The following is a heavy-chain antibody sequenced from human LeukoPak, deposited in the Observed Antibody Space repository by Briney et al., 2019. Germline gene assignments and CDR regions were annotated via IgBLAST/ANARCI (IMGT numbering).Heavy chain of an antibody. CDR2: IESKTDGGTT. D-gene: IGHD3-10*01. CDR3: TTVPLLLWFGELTDMDV. CDR1: GFSFSDAW. J-gene: IGHJ6*03. V-gene: IGHV3-15*04. Sequence: PGGSLRLSCAASGFSFSDAWMSWVRQIPGKGLEWVGRIESKTDGGTTDYAAPVKGRFTISRDDSTNTLYLQMNSLKSEDTAVYYCTTVPLLLWFGELTDMDVWGKGTTVTISS.